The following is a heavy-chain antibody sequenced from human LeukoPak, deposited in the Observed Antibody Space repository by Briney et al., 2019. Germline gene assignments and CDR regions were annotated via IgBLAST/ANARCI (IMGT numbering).Heavy chain of an antibody. CDR1: GYTFTSYD. Sequence: SVKVSCKASGYTFTSYDINWVRQAPGQGLEWMGGIIPIFGTANYAQKFQGRVTITADESTSTAYMELSSLRSEDTAVYYCARGSGSGSSYYYYYMDVWGKGTTVTVSS. D-gene: IGHD3-10*01. V-gene: IGHV1-69*13. CDR3: ARGSGSGSSYYYYYMDV. J-gene: IGHJ6*03. CDR2: IIPIFGTA.